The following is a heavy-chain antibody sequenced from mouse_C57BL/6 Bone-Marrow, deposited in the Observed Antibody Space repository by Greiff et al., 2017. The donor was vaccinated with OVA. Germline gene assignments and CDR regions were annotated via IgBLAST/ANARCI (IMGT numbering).Heavy chain of an antibody. CDR3: TRYYGSSLAY. CDR2: IDPENGDT. Sequence: EVQLQQSGAELVRPGASVKLSCTASGFNIKDAYMHWVKQRPEQGLEWIGWIDPENGDTEYASKFQGKATITADTSSNTAYLQLSSLTSEDTAVYYCTRYYGSSLAYWGQGTLVTVSA. V-gene: IGHV14-4*01. D-gene: IGHD1-1*01. J-gene: IGHJ3*01. CDR1: GFNIKDAY.